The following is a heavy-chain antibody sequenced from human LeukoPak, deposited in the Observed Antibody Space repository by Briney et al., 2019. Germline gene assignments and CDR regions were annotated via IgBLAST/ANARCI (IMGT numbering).Heavy chain of an antibody. Sequence: SETLSLTCTVSGGSISSYYWSWIRQPPGKGLEWIGYIYYSGSTNYNPSLKSRVTISVDTSKNQFSLKLSSVTAADTAVYYCARYITDFWSGYLSYFDYWGQGTLVTVSS. V-gene: IGHV4-59*01. D-gene: IGHD3-3*01. J-gene: IGHJ4*02. CDR1: GGSISSYY. CDR3: ARYITDFWSGYLSYFDY. CDR2: IYYSGST.